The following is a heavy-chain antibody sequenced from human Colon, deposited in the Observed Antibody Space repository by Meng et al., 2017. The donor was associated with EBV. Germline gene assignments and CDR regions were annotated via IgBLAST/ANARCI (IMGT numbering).Heavy chain of an antibody. Sequence: HLQHSRTGLVEPSPTLSLTCTVSGGSLRSGTYYWRWIRQLPAKGLECIAYIHYSGSTYYSPSLKSRVTISVDTSKNQLSLKLSSMTAADTAVYYCARYVFDSSSLYSNWFDPWGQGTLVTVSS. D-gene: IGHD3-22*01. V-gene: IGHV4-31*03. CDR2: IHYSGST. J-gene: IGHJ5*02. CDR3: ARYVFDSSSLYSNWFDP. CDR1: GGSLRSGTYY.